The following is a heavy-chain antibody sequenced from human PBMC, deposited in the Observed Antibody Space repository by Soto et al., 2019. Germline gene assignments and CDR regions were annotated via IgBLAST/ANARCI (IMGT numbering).Heavy chain of an antibody. V-gene: IGHV1-69*10. CDR1: GDTFSSYA. Sequence: ASVKVSCKTSGDTFSSYAISWVRQAPGQGLEWMGGIIPILGTPSYAQKFQGRVTITADKSTSTAYMELSTLRSEDTAVYYCARERSRYDRSGYYRPDYWGQGTLVTVSP. CDR2: IIPILGTP. J-gene: IGHJ4*02. D-gene: IGHD3-22*01. CDR3: ARERSRYDRSGYYRPDY.